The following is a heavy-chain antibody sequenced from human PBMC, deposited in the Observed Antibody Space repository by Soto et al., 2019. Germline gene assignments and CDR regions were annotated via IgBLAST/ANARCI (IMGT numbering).Heavy chain of an antibody. Sequence: SVKVSCKASGGTFSSYAISWLRQAPGQGLEWMGGIIPIFGTANYAQKFQGRVTITADKSTSTAYMELSSLRSEDTAVYYCARGLGSNWNYARIDYWGQGTLVTVSS. J-gene: IGHJ4*02. CDR1: GGTFSSYA. CDR3: ARGLGSNWNYARIDY. V-gene: IGHV1-69*06. D-gene: IGHD1-7*01. CDR2: IIPIFGTA.